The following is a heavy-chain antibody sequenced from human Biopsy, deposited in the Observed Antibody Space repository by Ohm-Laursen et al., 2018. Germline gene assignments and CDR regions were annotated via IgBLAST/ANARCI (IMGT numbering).Heavy chain of an antibody. J-gene: IGHJ4*02. CDR2: ISWNSDSI. D-gene: IGHD4-11*01. CDR3: ARDSTINTVTTADY. V-gene: IGHV3-9*01. CDR1: GFTFDDYA. Sequence: SLRLSCAASGFTFDDYAMHWVRQAPGKGLEWVSGISWNSDSIGYADSVKGRFTISRDNAKKSLYLQMNSLRAEDTAIYYCARDSTINTVTTADYWGQGTLVTVSS.